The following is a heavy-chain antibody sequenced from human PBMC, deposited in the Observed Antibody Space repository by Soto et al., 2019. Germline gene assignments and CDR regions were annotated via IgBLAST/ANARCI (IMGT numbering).Heavy chain of an antibody. J-gene: IGHJ3*01. Sequence: LSLTCTLSGVSITSGAYYWTWVRQHPGKGLEWIGYIYYNGNTYFSPSLKSRLTISIDTSKNQFSLKLSSVTAADTAMYYCARARLRAVYAFDFWGQGTMVTVS. V-gene: IGHV4-31*02. CDR3: ARARLRAVYAFDF. CDR1: GVSITSGAYY. CDR2: IYYNGNT. D-gene: IGHD4-17*01.